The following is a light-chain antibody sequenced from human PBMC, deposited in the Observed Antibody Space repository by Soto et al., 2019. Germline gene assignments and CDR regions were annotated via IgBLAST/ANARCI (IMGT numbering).Light chain of an antibody. CDR3: LQHKSYPWT. Sequence: DIQVTQSPSSLSASIGDRVSITCRASLDIGNDLDWYQQQPGKAPKRLLYHTSTLQSGVPSRFSGAGSGAEFTLTINGLQSEDFATYFCLQHKSYPWTFGQGTKVDIK. V-gene: IGKV1-17*01. CDR2: HTS. CDR1: LDIGND. J-gene: IGKJ1*01.